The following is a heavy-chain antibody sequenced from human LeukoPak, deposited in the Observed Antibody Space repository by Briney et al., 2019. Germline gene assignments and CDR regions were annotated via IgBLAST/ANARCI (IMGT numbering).Heavy chain of an antibody. CDR1: GFPFSTYA. CDR3: AKDVYGDYGGLDY. CDR2: IHGSDGST. J-gene: IGHJ4*02. V-gene: IGHV3-23*01. Sequence: GGSLRLSCAASGFPFSTYAMSWVRQAPGKGLEWVSSIHGSDGSTYYADSVKGRFAISRDNSKNTLYLQMNSLRAEDTAAYYCAKDVYGDYGGLDYWGQGTLVTVSS. D-gene: IGHD4-17*01.